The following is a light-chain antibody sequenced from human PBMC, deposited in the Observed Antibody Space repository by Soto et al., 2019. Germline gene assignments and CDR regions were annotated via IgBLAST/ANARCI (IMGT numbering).Light chain of an antibody. CDR3: HQRSNWPPFT. CDR1: QSISNF. V-gene: IGKV3-11*01. J-gene: IGKJ4*01. CDR2: DAS. Sequence: EIVLTQSPATLSLSPGEIATLSCRASQSISNFLAWYQQKPGQAPMLLIYDASKRATDIPDRFIASGSGTDFTLTISSLEAEDFAVYYCHQRSNWPPFTFGGGTKVEI.